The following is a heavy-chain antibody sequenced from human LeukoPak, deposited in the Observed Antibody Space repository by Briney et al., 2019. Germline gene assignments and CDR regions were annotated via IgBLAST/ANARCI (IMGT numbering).Heavy chain of an antibody. CDR3: ARDPKYSSGWPGGAFDI. D-gene: IGHD6-19*01. CDR1: GGSISGYY. Sequence: SETLSLTCTVSGGSISGYYWIWIRQPPGKGLEWIGYIYYSGSTYYNPSLKSRVTISVDTSKNQFSLKLSSVTAADTAVYYCARDPKYSSGWPGGAFDIWGQGTMVTVSS. J-gene: IGHJ3*02. V-gene: IGHV4-59*12. CDR2: IYYSGST.